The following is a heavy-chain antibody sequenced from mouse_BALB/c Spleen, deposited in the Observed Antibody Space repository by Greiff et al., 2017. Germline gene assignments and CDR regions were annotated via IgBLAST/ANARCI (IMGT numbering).Heavy chain of an antibody. CDR1: GYTFTSYW. CDR2: INPSTGYT. Sequence: VQLQESGAELAKPGASVKMSCKASGYTFTSYWMHWVKQRPGQGLEWIGYINPSTGYTEYNQKFKDKATLTADKSSSTAYMQLISLTSEDSAVYYCARHDGYPFYAMDYWGQGTSVTVSS. J-gene: IGHJ4*01. V-gene: IGHV1-7*01. D-gene: IGHD2-3*01. CDR3: ARHDGYPFYAMDY.